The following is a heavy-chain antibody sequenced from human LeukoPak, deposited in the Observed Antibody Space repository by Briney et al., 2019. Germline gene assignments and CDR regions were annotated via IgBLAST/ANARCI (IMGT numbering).Heavy chain of an antibody. Sequence: ASVKVSCKASGYTFTSSSINWVRLAPGQGLEWMGWISTYNGNTNYAQKLQGRVTMTTDTSTSTAYMELGSLRSDDTAVYYCAKDRWRDGSSSFDNWGQGTLVTVSS. CDR2: ISTYNGNT. J-gene: IGHJ4*02. CDR1: GYTFTSSS. D-gene: IGHD6-6*01. V-gene: IGHV1-18*01. CDR3: AKDRWRDGSSSFDN.